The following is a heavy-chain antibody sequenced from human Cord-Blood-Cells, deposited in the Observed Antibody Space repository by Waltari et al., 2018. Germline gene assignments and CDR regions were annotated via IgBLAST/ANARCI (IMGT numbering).Heavy chain of an antibody. J-gene: IGHJ2*01. V-gene: IGHV6-1*01. CDR1: GDSVPSNSVA. Sequence: QVQLQQSGPGLVKPSQTLSLTCAISGDSVPSNSVAWNWIRQSPSRGLEWLGRTYYRSKWYNDYAVSVKSRITSNPDTSKNQFSLQLNSVTPEDTAVYYCARSAIGGKGPGRYFDLWGRGTLVTVSS. CDR3: ARSAIGGKGPGRYFDL. D-gene: IGHD3-16*01. CDR2: TYYRSKWYN.